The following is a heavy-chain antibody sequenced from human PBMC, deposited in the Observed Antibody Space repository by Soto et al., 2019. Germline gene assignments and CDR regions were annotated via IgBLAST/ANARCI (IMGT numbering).Heavy chain of an antibody. Sequence: GGSLRLSCAASGFTFDDYAMHWVRQVPGKGLEWVSGINWNSGSIGYGDSVKGRFAISRDNAKNSLHMQMNSLSAEDTAFYYCVKDESINWYSGHFRHWGQGTLVTVSS. CDR3: VKDESINWYSGHFRH. V-gene: IGHV3-9*01. CDR1: GFTFDDYA. J-gene: IGHJ1*01. CDR2: INWNSGSI. D-gene: IGHD6-13*01.